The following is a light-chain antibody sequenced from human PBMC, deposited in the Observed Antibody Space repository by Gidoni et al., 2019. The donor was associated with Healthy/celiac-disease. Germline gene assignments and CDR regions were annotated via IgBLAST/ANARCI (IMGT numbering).Light chain of an antibody. CDR1: QSVSSTY. V-gene: IGKV3-20*01. J-gene: IGKJ1*01. CDR2: DAS. Sequence: VLTQSPGTLSLSPGERATLSCRASQSVSSTYLAWYQQKPGQAPRLLIYDASSRATGIPARFSGSGSGTDFTLTISRLESEDFAVYYCQQYGTSPGTFGQXTKVEIK. CDR3: QQYGTSPGT.